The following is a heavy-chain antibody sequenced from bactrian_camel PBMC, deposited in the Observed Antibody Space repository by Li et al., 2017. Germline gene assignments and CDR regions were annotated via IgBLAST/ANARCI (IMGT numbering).Heavy chain of an antibody. CDR2: IDTGDGST. CDR1: GDTYSEYC. Sequence: HVQLVESGGDSVQAGGSLRLSCAISGDTYSEYCMGWFRQAPGQEREGVAAIDTGDGSTYYLNSVEGRFTISRDNAKNTLTLQLNSLKPEDTAMYHCAARWEIGVWWSLVGSLVTGARGPRSPSP. J-gene: IGHJ6*01. CDR3: AARWEIGVWWSLVGSLVT. D-gene: IGHD6*01. V-gene: IGHV3S1*01.